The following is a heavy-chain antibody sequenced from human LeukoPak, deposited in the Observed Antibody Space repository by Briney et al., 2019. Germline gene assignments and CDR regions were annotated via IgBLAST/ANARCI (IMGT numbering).Heavy chain of an antibody. CDR2: INHSGST. D-gene: IGHD2-21*01. CDR3: ASHISPPEYFQH. CDR1: GGSFSGYY. V-gene: IGHV4-34*01. J-gene: IGHJ1*01. Sequence: SETLSLTCAVYGGSFSGYYWSWIRQPPGKGLEWIGEINHSGSTNYNPSLKSRVTISVDTSKNQFSLKLSSVTAADTAVYYCASHISPPEYFQHWGQGTLVTVSS.